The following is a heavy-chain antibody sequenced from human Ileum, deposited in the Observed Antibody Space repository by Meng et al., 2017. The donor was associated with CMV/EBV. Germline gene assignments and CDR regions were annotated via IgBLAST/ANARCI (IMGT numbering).Heavy chain of an antibody. CDR2: IYGGSRST. CDR3: AKSGRACYYTWTGYYCTPNWFDH. CDR1: GFTFSTYA. V-gene: IGHV3-23*03. D-gene: IGHD3/OR15-3a*01. J-gene: IGHJ5*02. Sequence: GGSLRLSCAASGFTFSTYAMNWVRQAPAKRLEWGSVIYGGSRSTYYTYSVKGRVTISRDKSKNTLYMQMNSLRDEDTVVYYCAKSGRACYYTWTGYYCTPNWFDHWGQGTLVTVSS.